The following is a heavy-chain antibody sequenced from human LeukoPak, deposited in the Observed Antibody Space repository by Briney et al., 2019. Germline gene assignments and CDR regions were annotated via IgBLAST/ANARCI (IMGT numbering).Heavy chain of an antibody. Sequence: SETLSLTCTVAGGPISSSSYYWGWIRQPPGKGLEWIGSIYYSGSTYYNPSLKSRVTISVDTSKNQFSLKLSSVTAADTAVYYCARHRAIYFDYWGQGTLVTVSS. D-gene: IGHD2-2*01. CDR1: GGPISSSSYY. CDR3: ARHRAIYFDY. CDR2: IYYSGST. J-gene: IGHJ4*02. V-gene: IGHV4-39*01.